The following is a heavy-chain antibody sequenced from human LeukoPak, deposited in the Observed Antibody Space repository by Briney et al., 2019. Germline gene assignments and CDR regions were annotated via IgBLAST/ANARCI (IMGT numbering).Heavy chain of an antibody. J-gene: IGHJ5*02. V-gene: IGHV1-8*01. CDR3: ARAYSTIWFDP. Sequence: ASVKVSCKATGYTFTSYDINWVRQATGQGLEWMGWMNPNSGNTGYAQKFQGRVTMTRNTSISTAYMELSSLRSEDTAVYYCARAYSTIWFDPGAREPWSPSPQ. CDR2: MNPNSGNT. D-gene: IGHD5-18*01. CDR1: GYTFTSYD.